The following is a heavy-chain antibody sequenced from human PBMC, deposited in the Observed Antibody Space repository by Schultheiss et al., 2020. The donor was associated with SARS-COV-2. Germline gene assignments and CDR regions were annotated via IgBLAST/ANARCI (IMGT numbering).Heavy chain of an antibody. CDR3: ASAVVVVTATTDAFDI. CDR1: GGSISSGYY. J-gene: IGHJ3*02. Sequence: SETLSLTCAVSGGSISSGYYWGWIRQPPGKGLEWIGSIYHSGSTYYNPSLKSRVTISVDTSKNQFSLKLSSVTAADTAVYYCASAVVVVTATTDAFDIWGQGTMVTVSS. CDR2: IYHSGST. V-gene: IGHV4-38-2*01. D-gene: IGHD2-21*02.